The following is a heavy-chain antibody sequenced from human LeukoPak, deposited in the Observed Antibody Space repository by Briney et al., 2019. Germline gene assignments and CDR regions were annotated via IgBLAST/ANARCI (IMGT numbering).Heavy chain of an antibody. Sequence: SETLSLTCTVSGGSTSSSSYYWGWIRQPPGKGLEWIGSIYYSGSTYYNPSLKSRVTISVDTSKNQFSLKLSSVTAADTAVYYCARPKGVYYDSSGYSYFDYWGQGTLVTVSS. D-gene: IGHD3-22*01. J-gene: IGHJ4*02. CDR1: GGSTSSSSYY. V-gene: IGHV4-39*01. CDR3: ARPKGVYYDSSGYSYFDY. CDR2: IYYSGST.